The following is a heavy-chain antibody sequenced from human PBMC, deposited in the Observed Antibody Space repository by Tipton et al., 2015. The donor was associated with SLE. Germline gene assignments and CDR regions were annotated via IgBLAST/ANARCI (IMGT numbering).Heavy chain of an antibody. J-gene: IGHJ4*02. V-gene: IGHV3-7*01. CDR2: IKQDGSEK. Sequence: GSLRLSCAASGFTFSSYAMSWVRQAPGKGLEWVANIKQDGSEKYYVDSVKGRFTISRDNAKNSLYLQMNSLRAEDTAVYYCAREWAYFPFDYWGQGTLVTVSS. CDR1: GFTFSSYA. CDR3: AREWAYFPFDY. D-gene: IGHD1-26*01.